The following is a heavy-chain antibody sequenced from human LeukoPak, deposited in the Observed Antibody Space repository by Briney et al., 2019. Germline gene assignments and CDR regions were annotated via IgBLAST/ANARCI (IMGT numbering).Heavy chain of an antibody. CDR1: GGSISSGSYY. D-gene: IGHD3-22*01. J-gene: IGHJ4*02. CDR2: IYTSGST. CDR3: ARGPSGYYSYFDY. Sequence: SETLSLTCTVSGGSISSGSYYWSWIRQPAGKGLEWIGRIYTSGSTNYNPSLKSRVTISVDTSKNQFSLKLSSVTAADTAVYYCARGPSGYYSYFDYWGQGTLVTVSS. V-gene: IGHV4-61*02.